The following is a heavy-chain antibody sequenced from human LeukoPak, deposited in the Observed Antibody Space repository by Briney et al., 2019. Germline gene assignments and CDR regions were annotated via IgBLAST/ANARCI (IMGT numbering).Heavy chain of an antibody. V-gene: IGHV3-7*01. Sequence: GGSLRLSCEASGFTFSSYWLSWVRQAPGKGLERVAHIKDDGSQKHYIDSVKGRFTLSRDNAKASLFMQMNRLSSGDTAVYYCARRNRCMWLFFDSWGQGTLVSVSS. D-gene: IGHD2-21*01. CDR1: GFTFSSYW. CDR2: IKDDGSQK. CDR3: ARRNRCMWLFFDS. J-gene: IGHJ4*02.